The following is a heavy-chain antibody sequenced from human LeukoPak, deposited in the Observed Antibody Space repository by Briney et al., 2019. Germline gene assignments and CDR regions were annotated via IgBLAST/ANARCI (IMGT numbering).Heavy chain of an antibody. V-gene: IGHV1-18*01. Sequence: SVNVSCKPSGDTFTSEGISWVGQGPGQRREWMGWSSAYIVDTNYATNLQGRVTMPKDTSTSTAYMELRSLRSDDTAVYYCARAPIEWELLDGLDSYYMDVWGKGTTVTVSS. CDR3: ARAPIEWELLDGLDSYYMDV. CDR1: GDTFTSEG. D-gene: IGHD1-26*01. CDR2: SSAYIVDT. J-gene: IGHJ6*03.